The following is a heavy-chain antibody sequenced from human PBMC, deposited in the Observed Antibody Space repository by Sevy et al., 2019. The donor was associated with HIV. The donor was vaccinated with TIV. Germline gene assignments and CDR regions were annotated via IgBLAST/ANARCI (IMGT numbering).Heavy chain of an antibody. CDR1: GFTFSSYS. D-gene: IGHD6-13*01. CDR2: ISSSSSYI. CDR3: ARAEQQLPDAFDI. J-gene: IGHJ3*02. Sequence: GGSLRLSCAASGFTFSSYSMNWVRQAPGKGLEWVSSISSSSSYIYYADSVKGRFTISRDNAKNSLYLQMNSLRAEDTAVYYCARAEQQLPDAFDIWGQGTMVTVSS. V-gene: IGHV3-21*01.